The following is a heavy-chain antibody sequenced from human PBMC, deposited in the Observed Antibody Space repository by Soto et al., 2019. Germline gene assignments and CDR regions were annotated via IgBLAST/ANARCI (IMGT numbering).Heavy chain of an antibody. Sequence: SGGSLRLSCAASAFTFSSYGMHWVRQAPGKGLEWVAVISYDGSNKYYADSVKGRFTISRDNSTNTLYLQMKSLRAEDTAVYYGANSERSISTPPFYYYYGMDVWGQGPTVT. J-gene: IGHJ6*02. CDR2: ISYDGSNK. CDR3: ANSERSISTPPFYYYYGMDV. V-gene: IGHV3-30*18. CDR1: AFTFSSYG. D-gene: IGHD1-1*01.